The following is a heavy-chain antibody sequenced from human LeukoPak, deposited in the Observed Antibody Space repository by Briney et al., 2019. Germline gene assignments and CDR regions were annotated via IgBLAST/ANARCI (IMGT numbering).Heavy chain of an antibody. CDR1: GGSISSYY. V-gene: IGHV4-4*07. Sequence: SETLSLTCTVSGGSISSYYWSWIRQPPGKGLEWIGRVYTSGTTDYNPSLRSRVTMSFDTSKSQFSLKLSSVTAADTAVYYCATASGGWYGGYFDYWGQGTLVTVSS. CDR2: VYTSGTT. J-gene: IGHJ4*02. D-gene: IGHD1-26*01. CDR3: ATASGGWYGGYFDY.